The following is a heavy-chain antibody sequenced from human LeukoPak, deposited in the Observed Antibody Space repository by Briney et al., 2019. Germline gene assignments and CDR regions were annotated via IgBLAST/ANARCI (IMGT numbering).Heavy chain of an antibody. Sequence: GGSLRLSCVASGFTYNSYTMSWVRQAPGKGLEWVSGISGSDASTFYADSVMGRFTISRDNSMNTLYLQMNNVRAEDAAIYFCARRGSEWNSYFYPMDVWGQGTTVTVSS. J-gene: IGHJ6*02. V-gene: IGHV3-23*01. D-gene: IGHD3-3*01. CDR2: ISGSDAST. CDR1: GFTYNSYT. CDR3: ARRGSEWNSYFYPMDV.